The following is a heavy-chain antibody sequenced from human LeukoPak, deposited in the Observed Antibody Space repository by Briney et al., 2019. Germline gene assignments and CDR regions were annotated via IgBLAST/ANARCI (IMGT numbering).Heavy chain of an antibody. CDR2: ISSSSSYI. CDR1: AFSLSAYN. J-gene: IGHJ3*02. Sequence: PGGSLRLSCAASAFSLSAYNMNWVRQAPGKGLEWVSSISSSSSYIYYADSVKGRFTISRDNAKNSLYLRMNSLRAEDTAVYYCARYPVVPAATRGAFDIWGQGTMVTVSS. CDR3: ARYPVVPAATRGAFDI. V-gene: IGHV3-21*01. D-gene: IGHD2-2*01.